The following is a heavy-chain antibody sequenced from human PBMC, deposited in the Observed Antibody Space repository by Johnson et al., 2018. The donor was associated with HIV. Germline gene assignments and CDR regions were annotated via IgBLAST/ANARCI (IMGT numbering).Heavy chain of an antibody. CDR3: ARGLGPRYSRPEDGAFDI. Sequence: VQLVESGGGLVQPGGSLRLSCAASGFTFSSYWMSCVRQAPGKGLEWVANIKQDGSEKYYVDSVKGRFTISRDNAKNSLYLQMNSLRAEDTAVYYCARGLGPRYSRPEDGAFDIWGQGTMVTVSS. CDR1: GFTFSSYW. D-gene: IGHD6-13*01. J-gene: IGHJ3*02. CDR2: IKQDGSEK. V-gene: IGHV3-7*05.